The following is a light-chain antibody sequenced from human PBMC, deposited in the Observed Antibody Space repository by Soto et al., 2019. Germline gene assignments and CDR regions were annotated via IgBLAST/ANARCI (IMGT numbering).Light chain of an antibody. Sequence: DIQMTQSPSSLSESVGDRVIITCRASQSISTYLNWYQQKQGKGPKLLIYSASSLQSGVPSRFSGSGSGTDFTLTISSLQPEDFATYHCQQSDTFPRTFGQGTKVESK. V-gene: IGKV1-39*01. CDR1: QSISTY. CDR2: SAS. CDR3: QQSDTFPRT. J-gene: IGKJ1*01.